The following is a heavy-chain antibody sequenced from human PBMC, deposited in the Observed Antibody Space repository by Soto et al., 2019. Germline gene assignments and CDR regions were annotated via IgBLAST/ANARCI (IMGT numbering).Heavy chain of an antibody. CDR2: MNHRGSS. D-gene: IGHD2-8*01. Sequence: SETLSLTCDVYGVSFSGYYWSWVRQPPGKGLEWIGEMNHRGSSNYNPSLKSRITINPDTSNNQLSLQLNSVTPDDTAVYYCARLIGNSWLDSWGQGTLVTVSS. V-gene: IGHV4-34*01. CDR1: GVSFSGYY. CDR3: ARLIGNSWLDS. J-gene: IGHJ5*01.